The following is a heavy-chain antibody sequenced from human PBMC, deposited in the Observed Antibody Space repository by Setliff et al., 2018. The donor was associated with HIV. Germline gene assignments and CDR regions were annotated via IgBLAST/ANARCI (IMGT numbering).Heavy chain of an antibody. CDR2: INCASGRT. V-gene: IGHV1-46*01. Sequence: ASVKVSCKASGYIFSTHYIHWVRQAPGQGLEWMGIINCASGRTVYTEKIKGRLAMARDMSRTTVYMERTSLRTEDTAVYYCARGGYSGEFLDAFDIWGQGTLVTVSS. CDR1: GYIFSTHY. CDR3: ARGGYSGEFLDAFDI. D-gene: IGHD5-12*01. J-gene: IGHJ3*02.